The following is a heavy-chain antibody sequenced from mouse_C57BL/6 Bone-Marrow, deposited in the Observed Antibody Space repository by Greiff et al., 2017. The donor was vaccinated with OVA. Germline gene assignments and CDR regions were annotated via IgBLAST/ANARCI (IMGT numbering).Heavy chain of an antibody. D-gene: IGHD1-1*01. V-gene: IGHV5-6*01. CDR2: ISSGGSYT. CDR1: GFTFSSYG. J-gene: IGHJ2*01. Sequence: EVMLVESGGDLVKPGGSLKLSCAASGFTFSSYGMSWVRHTPDKRLEWVATISSGGSYTYYPDSVKGRFTISRDNAKNTLYLQMSSLKSEDTAMYYCARHGDYGSFFDYWGQGTTLTVSS. CDR3: ARHGDYGSFFDY.